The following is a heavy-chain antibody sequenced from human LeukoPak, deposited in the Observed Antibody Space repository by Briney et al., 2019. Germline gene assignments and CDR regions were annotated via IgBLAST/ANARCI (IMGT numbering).Heavy chain of an antibody. CDR1: GYTFTSYG. Sequence: ASVKVSCKASGYTFTSYGISWVRQAPGQGLEWMGWINPDNGNTNYAQKLQGRVTMTTDTSTSTAYMELSRLRSDDTAVYYCARDRANWNDPNFDYWGQGTLVTVSS. CDR3: ARDRANWNDPNFDY. CDR2: INPDNGNT. J-gene: IGHJ4*02. D-gene: IGHD1-1*01. V-gene: IGHV1-18*01.